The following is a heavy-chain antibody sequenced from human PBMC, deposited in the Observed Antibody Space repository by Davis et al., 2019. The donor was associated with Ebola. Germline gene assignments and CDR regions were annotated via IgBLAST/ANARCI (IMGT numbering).Heavy chain of an antibody. CDR3: RSGQLPMNPVDY. J-gene: IGHJ4*02. V-gene: IGHV3-21*01. CDR2: ISSSSSYI. Sequence: GESLKISCAASGFTFSSYAMSWVRQAPGKGLEWVSSISSSSSYIYYADSVKGRFTISRDNAKNSLYLQMNSLRAEDTAVYYCRSGQLPMNPVDYWGQGTLVTVSS. CDR1: GFTFSSYA. D-gene: IGHD2-2*01.